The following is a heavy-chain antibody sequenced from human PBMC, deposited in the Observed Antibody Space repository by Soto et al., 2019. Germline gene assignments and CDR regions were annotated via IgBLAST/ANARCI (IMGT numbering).Heavy chain of an antibody. J-gene: IGHJ4*02. CDR2: ISYDGSNK. CDR1: GFPFSSYG. Sequence: QVQLVESGGGVVNPGRSLRPSCAASGFPFSSYGMHWVRQPPGKGREGVAVISYDGSNKYYADSVKGRFTISRDNSKNTLYLQMNSLRAEDTAVYYCAKDRVDFWSGYKFDYWGQGTLVTVSS. V-gene: IGHV3-30*18. CDR3: AKDRVDFWSGYKFDY. D-gene: IGHD3-3*01.